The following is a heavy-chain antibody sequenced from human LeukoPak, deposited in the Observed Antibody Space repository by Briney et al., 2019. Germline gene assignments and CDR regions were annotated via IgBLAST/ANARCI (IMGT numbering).Heavy chain of an antibody. D-gene: IGHD2-2*01. CDR3: AGRVIRYCSSTSCSTHYYYYYMDV. J-gene: IGHJ6*03. Sequence: SETLSLTCTVSGGSISSSSYYWGWIRQPPGKGLEWIGSIYYSGSTYYNPSLKSRVTISVDTSKNQFSLKLSSVTAADTAVYYCAGRVIRYCSSTSCSTHYYYYYMDVWGKGTTVTVSS. V-gene: IGHV4-39*01. CDR2: IYYSGST. CDR1: GGSISSSSYY.